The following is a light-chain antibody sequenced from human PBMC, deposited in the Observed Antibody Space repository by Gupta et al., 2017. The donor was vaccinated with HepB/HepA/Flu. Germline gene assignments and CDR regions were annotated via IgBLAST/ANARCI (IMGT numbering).Light chain of an antibody. V-gene: IGKV3-11*01. CDR2: DAS. Sequence: IVLTQSPATLYLSPGERATLSCRASQSVANCLAWYKHKPGQAPRLLIYDASNRDTGVPDRFSGSGCGKHLTLTISSREQEDFASYYCQQREKWPPITFGHGTXVDIK. CDR1: QSVANC. J-gene: IGKJ3*01. CDR3: QQREKWPPIT.